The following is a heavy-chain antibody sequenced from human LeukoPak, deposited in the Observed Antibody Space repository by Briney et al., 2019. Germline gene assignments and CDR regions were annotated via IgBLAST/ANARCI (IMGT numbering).Heavy chain of an antibody. D-gene: IGHD3-10*01. V-gene: IGHV4-4*07. CDR1: GGSISSYY. CDR3: AGVAEPLTFGRLGYNWFDP. J-gene: IGHJ5*02. CDR2: IYTSGST. Sequence: SETLSLTCTVSGGSISSYYWSWIRQPAGKGLEWIGRIYTSGSTNYNPSLKSRVTMSVDTSKNQFSLKLSSVTAADTAVYYCAGVAEPLTFGRLGYNWFDPWGQGTLVTVSS.